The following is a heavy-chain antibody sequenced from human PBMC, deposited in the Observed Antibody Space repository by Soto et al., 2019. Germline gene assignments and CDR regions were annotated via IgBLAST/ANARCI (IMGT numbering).Heavy chain of an antibody. CDR1: GFTFSNAW. D-gene: IGHD3-3*01. CDR2: IKSKTDGGTT. Sequence: GGSLRLSCAASGFTFSNAWMNWVRQAPGKGLEWVGRIKSKTDGGTTDYAAPVKGRFTISRDDSKNTLYLQMNSLKTEDRAVYYCTSQPATYYDFWSGPNRSPFDYWGQGTLVTVSS. V-gene: IGHV3-15*07. J-gene: IGHJ4*02. CDR3: TSQPATYYDFWSGPNRSPFDY.